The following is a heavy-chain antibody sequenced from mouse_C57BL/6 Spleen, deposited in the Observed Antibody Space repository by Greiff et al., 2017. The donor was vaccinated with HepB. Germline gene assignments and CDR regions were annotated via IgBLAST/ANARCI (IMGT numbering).Heavy chain of an antibody. CDR2: IDPETGGT. V-gene: IGHV1-15*01. D-gene: IGHD2-3*01. CDR1: GYTFTDYE. CDR3: TRCPDGYYGRAWFAY. Sequence: QVQLKESGAELVRPGASVTLSCKASGYTFTDYEMHWVKQTPVHGLEWIGAIDPETGGTAYNQKFKGKAILTADKSSSTAYMELRSLTSEDSAVYYCTRCPDGYYGRAWFAYWGQGTLVTVSA. J-gene: IGHJ3*01.